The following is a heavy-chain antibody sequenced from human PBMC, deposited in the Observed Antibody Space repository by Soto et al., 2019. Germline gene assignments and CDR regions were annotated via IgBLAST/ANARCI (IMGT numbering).Heavy chain of an antibody. D-gene: IGHD6-13*01. J-gene: IGHJ4*02. CDR3: ARGLPAVGCFDF. CDR1: GGSSSSGGYY. Sequence: QVQLQESGPGLVKPSQTLSLTCTVSGGSSSSGGYYWGWIGQYPGKGLEWTGYIDYSGSTYYKPSLKSRVTISVDTSKNQFSLKLSSVTASDTAVYFCARGLPAVGCFDFWGQGTLVTVSS. CDR2: IDYSGST. V-gene: IGHV4-31*03.